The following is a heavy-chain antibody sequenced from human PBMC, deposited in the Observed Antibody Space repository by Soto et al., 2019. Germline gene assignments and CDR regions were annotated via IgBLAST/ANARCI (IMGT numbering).Heavy chain of an antibody. Sequence: EEQLVHSGGGLVQPGGSLRLSCAASGFSFNSHYMTWVRQPPGKGLEWVSSINRDSSIIYYADSVRGRFTISRDNAQKSLYLQMNSLSADDTAVYFCLNGDYYVGQGTLVTVSS. J-gene: IGHJ4*02. D-gene: IGHD2-21*02. CDR3: LNGDYY. CDR2: INRDSSII. CDR1: GFSFNSHY. V-gene: IGHV3-48*01.